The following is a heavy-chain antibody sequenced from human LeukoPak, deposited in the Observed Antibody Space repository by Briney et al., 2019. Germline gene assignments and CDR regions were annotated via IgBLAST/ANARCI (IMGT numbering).Heavy chain of an antibody. CDR1: GGSISSNDYY. J-gene: IGHJ5*02. D-gene: IGHD3-3*01. CDR3: ARGITIFGVVKNWFDP. V-gene: IGHV4-39*01. Sequence: SETLSLTCTVSGGSISSNDYYWDWIRQPPGMGLEYIGSIYYSGSTYYNPSLKSRVTISVDTSKNQFSLKLSSVTAADTAVYYCARGITIFGVVKNWFDPWGQGTLVTVSS. CDR2: IYYSGST.